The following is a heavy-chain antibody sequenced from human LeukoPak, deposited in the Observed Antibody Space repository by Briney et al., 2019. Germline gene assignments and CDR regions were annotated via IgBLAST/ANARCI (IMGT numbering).Heavy chain of an antibody. Sequence: GASVKVSCKASGGTFSSYAISWVRQAPGQGLEWMGGNIPIFGTANYAQKFQGRVTITTDESTSTAYMELSSLRSEDTAVYYCAREIAVAGRYYFDYWGQGTLVTVSS. CDR1: GGTFSSYA. J-gene: IGHJ4*02. D-gene: IGHD6-19*01. V-gene: IGHV1-69*05. CDR2: NIPIFGTA. CDR3: AREIAVAGRYYFDY.